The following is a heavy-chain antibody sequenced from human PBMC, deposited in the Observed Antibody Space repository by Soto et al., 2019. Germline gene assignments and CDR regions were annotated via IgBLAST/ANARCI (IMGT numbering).Heavy chain of an antibody. J-gene: IGHJ6*02. CDR3: ANPRTTADYYYGMDV. D-gene: IGHD1-1*01. V-gene: IGHV3-30*18. CDR1: GFTFSSYG. Sequence: PGGSLRLSCAASGFTFSSYGMHWVRQAPGKGLEWVAVISYDGSNKYYADSVKGRFTISRDNSKNTLYLQMNSLRAEDTAVYYCANPRTTADYYYGMDVWGQGTTVTVSS. CDR2: ISYDGSNK.